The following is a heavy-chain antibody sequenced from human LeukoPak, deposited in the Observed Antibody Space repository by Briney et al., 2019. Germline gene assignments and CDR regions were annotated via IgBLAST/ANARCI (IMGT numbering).Heavy chain of an antibody. Sequence: GGSLRLSCAASGFTFSAYWMSWVRQAPGKGLEWVANIKKDGSEKYYVDSVKGRFTISRDNAKDSLYLQMNSLRVEDTAVYYREGSAGYRGQGTLVTVSS. CDR2: IKKDGSEK. D-gene: IGHD6-19*01. CDR1: GFTFSAYW. CDR3: EGSAGY. V-gene: IGHV3-7*01. J-gene: IGHJ4*02.